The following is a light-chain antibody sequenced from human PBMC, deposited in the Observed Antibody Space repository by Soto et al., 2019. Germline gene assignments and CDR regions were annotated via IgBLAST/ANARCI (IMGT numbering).Light chain of an antibody. Sequence: EIVLTQSPATLSLSPGERATLSCRASRSVSNYLAWYQQKPGQGPRLLIYDASNRATGIPGRFSGSGSGTDFTLTISSLEPEDSAVYYCQQRSNLVTFGGGTKVEIK. CDR1: RSVSNY. CDR2: DAS. V-gene: IGKV3-11*01. CDR3: QQRSNLVT. J-gene: IGKJ4*01.